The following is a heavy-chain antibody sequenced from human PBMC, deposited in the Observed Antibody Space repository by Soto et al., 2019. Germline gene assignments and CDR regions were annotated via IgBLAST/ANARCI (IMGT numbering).Heavy chain of an antibody. D-gene: IGHD3-3*01. V-gene: IGHV1-69*06. CDR2: IVPMFGTS. J-gene: IGHJ4*02. CDR1: GGTSTRYA. CDR3: NRGSEYDFWSGYL. Sequence: QERLVQSGAEVRKPGSSVKVSCKVTGGTSTRYAINWVRQAPGQGLEWMGGIVPMFGTSKYAQKFQGRVTITADTSTNIAYMEMRSLRSEEPAVYYCNRGSEYDFWSGYLGGQGTLVSVSS.